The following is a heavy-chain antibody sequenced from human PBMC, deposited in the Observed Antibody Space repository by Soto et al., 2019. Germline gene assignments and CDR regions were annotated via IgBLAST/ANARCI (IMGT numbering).Heavy chain of an antibody. V-gene: IGHV1-69*02. J-gene: IGHJ6*02. CDR2: IIPILGIA. CDR1: GGTFSSCT. Sequence: QVQLVQSGAEVKKPGSSVKVSCKASGGTFSSCTITWVRQAPGQGLEWMGRIIPILGIANYAQKFQGRVTITADKSTSQAYMELSSLRSEDTAGYYCARHVGGDGMDVWGQGTTVTVSS. CDR3: ARHVGGDGMDV. D-gene: IGHD3-16*01.